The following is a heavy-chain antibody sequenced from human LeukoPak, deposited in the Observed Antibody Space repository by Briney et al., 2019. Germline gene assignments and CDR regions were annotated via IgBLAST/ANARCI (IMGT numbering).Heavy chain of an antibody. CDR2: IGSNGITT. Sequence: GGSLRLSCSGSGLTFSKFAMHWVGQAPGKGLEHVSVIGSNGITTYFADSMKGRFTISRDNPKNTLYLQMTSLRPEHTDVYYCVKAGVDYGEDGWFDPWGQGTLVTVSS. D-gene: IGHD4-17*01. J-gene: IGHJ5*02. CDR3: VKAGVDYGEDGWFDP. V-gene: IGHV3-64D*09. CDR1: GLTFSKFA.